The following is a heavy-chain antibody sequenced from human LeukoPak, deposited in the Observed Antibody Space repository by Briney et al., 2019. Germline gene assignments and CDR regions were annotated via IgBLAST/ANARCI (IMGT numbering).Heavy chain of an antibody. CDR3: ARDTGITMVRGVIITGDYYYYMDV. CDR1: GGSISSYY. J-gene: IGHJ6*03. CDR2: IYTSGGT. V-gene: IGHV4-4*07. Sequence: SETLSPTCTVSGGSISSYYWSWIRQPAGKGLEWIGRIYTSGGTNYNPSLKSRVTMSVDTSKNQFSLKLSSVTAADTAVYYCARDTGITMVRGVIITGDYYYYMDVWGKGTTVTISS. D-gene: IGHD3-10*01.